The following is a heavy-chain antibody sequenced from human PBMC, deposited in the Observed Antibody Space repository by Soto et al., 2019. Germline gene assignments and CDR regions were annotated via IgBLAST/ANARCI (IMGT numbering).Heavy chain of an antibody. J-gene: IGHJ6*02. CDR2: INAGNGNT. D-gene: IGHD3-22*01. Sequence: ASVKVSCAASGYTFTSYAMHWVRQAPEQRLEWMGWINAGNGNTKYSQKFQGRVTITRDTSASTAYMELSSLRSEDTAGYYCASYYYDSSGYNYYGMDVWGQGTTVTVSS. V-gene: IGHV1-3*01. CDR3: ASYYYDSSGYNYYGMDV. CDR1: GYTFTSYA.